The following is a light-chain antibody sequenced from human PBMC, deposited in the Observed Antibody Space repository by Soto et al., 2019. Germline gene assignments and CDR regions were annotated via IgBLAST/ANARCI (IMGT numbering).Light chain of an antibody. Sequence: IGLAPSPGPPSLSPGERATLSCRAIQSVSSSYLAWSQQKPGQAPRLLIYGASSRATGIPDRFSGSGSGTDFTLTISRLEPEDFAVYFCHQYGSSPWTFGQGTKVDIK. CDR2: GAS. J-gene: IGKJ1*01. CDR1: QSVSSSY. V-gene: IGKV3-20*01. CDR3: HQYGSSPWT.